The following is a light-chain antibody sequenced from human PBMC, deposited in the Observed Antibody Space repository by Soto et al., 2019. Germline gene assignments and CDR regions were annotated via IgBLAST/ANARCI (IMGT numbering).Light chain of an antibody. CDR1: QSVSSSY. Sequence: EIVLTQSPGTLSLSPGERATLSCRASQSVSSSYLAWYQQKPGQAPRLLIYGASSRSTGIPDRVSGSGSGTDFTLTISRLEPEDFAVYYCQQYGSSPPITFGHGTRLEIK. J-gene: IGKJ5*01. CDR3: QQYGSSPPIT. CDR2: GAS. V-gene: IGKV3-20*01.